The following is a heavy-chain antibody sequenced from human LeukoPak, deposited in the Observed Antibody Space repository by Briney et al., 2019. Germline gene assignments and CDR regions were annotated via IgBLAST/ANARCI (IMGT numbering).Heavy chain of an antibody. D-gene: IGHD5-24*01. CDR1: GYTFTDYF. V-gene: IGHV1-2*02. J-gene: IGHJ4*02. Sequence: ASVKVSCKASGYTFTDYFLHWVRQAPGRGLEWMGWISPTSGATTYAQKFQGRVTMTRDTSINTAYIELSSLRSDDTAVYYCARDIRPREESFDYWGQGTLVTVSS. CDR2: ISPTSGAT. CDR3: ARDIRPREESFDY.